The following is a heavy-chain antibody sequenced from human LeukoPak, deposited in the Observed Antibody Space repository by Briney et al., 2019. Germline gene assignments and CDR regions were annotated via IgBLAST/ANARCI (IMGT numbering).Heavy chain of an antibody. V-gene: IGHV3-30*18. Sequence: PGGSLRLSCAASGFTFSSYGMHWVRQAPGKGLEWVAVISYDGSNKYYADSVKGRFTTSRDNSKNTLYLQMNSLRAEDTAVYYCAKRRIGYYYDSSGNDAFDIWGQGTMVTVSS. CDR1: GFTFSSYG. D-gene: IGHD3-22*01. CDR2: ISYDGSNK. CDR3: AKRRIGYYYDSSGNDAFDI. J-gene: IGHJ3*02.